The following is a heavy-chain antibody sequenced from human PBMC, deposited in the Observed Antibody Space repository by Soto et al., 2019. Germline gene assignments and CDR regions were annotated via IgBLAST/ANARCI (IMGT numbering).Heavy chain of an antibody. V-gene: IGHV3-7*03. CDR3: ARGLDAFDI. J-gene: IGHJ3*02. CDR2: IKQDGREK. Sequence: GGSLRLSCAASGFTFSSYWMSWVRQAPGKGLEWVANIKQDGREKYYVDSVKGRVTISRDNAKNSLYVQMNSLRAEDTAVYYCARGLDAFDIWGQGTMVTVSS. CDR1: GFTFSSYW.